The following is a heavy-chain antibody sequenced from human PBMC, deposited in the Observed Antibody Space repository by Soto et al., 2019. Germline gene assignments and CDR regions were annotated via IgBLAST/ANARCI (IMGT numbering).Heavy chain of an antibody. CDR2: ISYDGSNK. D-gene: IGHD3-3*01. Sequence: GGSLRLSCAASGFTFSSYGMHGVRQAPGKGLEWVAVISYDGSNKYYADSVKGRFTISRDNSKNTLYLQMNSLRAEDTAVYYCAVLRFLEWLSPLDVWGQGTTVTVSS. CDR3: AVLRFLEWLSPLDV. CDR1: GFTFSSYG. J-gene: IGHJ6*02. V-gene: IGHV3-30*03.